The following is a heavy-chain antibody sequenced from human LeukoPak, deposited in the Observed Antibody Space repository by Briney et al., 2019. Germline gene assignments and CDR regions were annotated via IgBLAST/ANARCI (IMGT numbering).Heavy chain of an antibody. Sequence: PSETLSLTCTVSGGSISSYYWSWIRQPPGKGLEWIGYTYYSGSTNYNPSLKSRVTISVDTSKNQFSLKLSSVTAADTAVYYCARVSSGYYYSAFDIWGQGTMVTVSS. CDR2: TYYSGST. J-gene: IGHJ3*02. V-gene: IGHV4-59*01. CDR3: ARVSSGYYYSAFDI. D-gene: IGHD3-22*01. CDR1: GGSISSYY.